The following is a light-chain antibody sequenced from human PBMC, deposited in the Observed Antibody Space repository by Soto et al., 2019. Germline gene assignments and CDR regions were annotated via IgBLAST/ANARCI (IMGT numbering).Light chain of an antibody. CDR2: DVS. Sequence: QSVLTQTASVSGSPGQSITISCTGTRSDIGTYNYVSWYQQHTGKAPKLMIFDVSYRPSGVSNRFAGSKSDNTASLTISGLQAEDEDDYYCNSYTGTSSRYVFGTGTKLTVL. CDR3: NSYTGTSSRYV. CDR1: RSDIGTYNY. J-gene: IGLJ1*01. V-gene: IGLV2-14*03.